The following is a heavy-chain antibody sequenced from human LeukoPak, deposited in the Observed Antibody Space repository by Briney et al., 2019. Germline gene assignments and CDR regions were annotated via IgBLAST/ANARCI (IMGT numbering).Heavy chain of an antibody. CDR1: GFTFDDYA. CDR2: ISSNSGSI. CDR3: AKDSSGSYYGPGRFFDY. Sequence: GRSLRLSCAASGFTFDDYAMHWVRHAPGKGLEWVSGISSNSGSIGYADSVKGRFTISRDNAKNSLYLQMNSLRAEDMALYYCAKDSSGSYYGPGRFFDYWGQGTLVTVSS. V-gene: IGHV3-9*03. J-gene: IGHJ4*02. D-gene: IGHD1-26*01.